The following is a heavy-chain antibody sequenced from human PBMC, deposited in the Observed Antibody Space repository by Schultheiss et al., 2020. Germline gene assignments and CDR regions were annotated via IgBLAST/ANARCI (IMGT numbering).Heavy chain of an antibody. CDR2: IYTSGST. CDR3: ARATAKIAVAGRTYWYFDL. Sequence: SETLSLTCTVSGGSISSYYWSWIRQPAGKGLEWIGRIYTSGSTNYNPSLKSRVTMSVDTSKNQFSLKLSSVTAADTAVYYCARATAKIAVAGRTYWYFDLWGRCTLVTVSS. J-gene: IGHJ2*01. CDR1: GGSISSYY. D-gene: IGHD6-19*01. V-gene: IGHV4-4*07.